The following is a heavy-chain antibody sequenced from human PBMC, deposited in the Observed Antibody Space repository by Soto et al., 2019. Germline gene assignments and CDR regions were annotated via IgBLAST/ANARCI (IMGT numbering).Heavy chain of an antibody. J-gene: IGHJ4*02. D-gene: IGHD6-13*01. CDR2: ISYEGSEK. Sequence: GGSLRLSCAASGFTFSNNGMHWVRQAPGKGLEWMGVISYEGSEKYYAGSVKGRFTISRDNSKNTLYLQMDTLRAEDTAIYYCVKDKGAAAGFDYWGQGILVTVSS. V-gene: IGHV3-30*18. CDR3: VKDKGAAAGFDY. CDR1: GFTFSNNG.